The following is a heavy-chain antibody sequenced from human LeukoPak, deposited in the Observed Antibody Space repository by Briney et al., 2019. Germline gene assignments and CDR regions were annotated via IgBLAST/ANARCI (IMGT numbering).Heavy chain of an antibody. Sequence: PGGSLRLSCAASGFTFSSYAVSWVRQAPGKGLEWVSAISGSGGGTYYADSVKGRFTISRDNAKNSLYLQMNSLRAEDTAVYYCARDRGAYYYDSSGNFDYWGQGTLVTVSS. CDR1: GFTFSSYA. CDR3: ARDRGAYYYDSSGNFDY. CDR2: ISGSGGGT. J-gene: IGHJ4*02. D-gene: IGHD3-22*01. V-gene: IGHV3-23*01.